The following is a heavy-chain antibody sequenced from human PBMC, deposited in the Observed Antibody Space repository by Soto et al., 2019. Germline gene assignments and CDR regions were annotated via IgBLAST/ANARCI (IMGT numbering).Heavy chain of an antibody. CDR3: ARDDGGIAAAGFTYGSPKKSMDV. J-gene: IGHJ6*02. V-gene: IGHV4-31*03. CDR1: GGSISSGGYY. CDR2: IYYSGST. D-gene: IGHD6-13*01. Sequence: QVQLQESGPGLVKPSQTLSLTCTVSGGSISSGGYYWSWIRQHPGKGLEWIGYIYYSGSTYYNPSLKGRVTISVDTSKNQFSLKLSSVTAADTAVYYCARDDGGIAAAGFTYGSPKKSMDVWGQGTTVTVSS.